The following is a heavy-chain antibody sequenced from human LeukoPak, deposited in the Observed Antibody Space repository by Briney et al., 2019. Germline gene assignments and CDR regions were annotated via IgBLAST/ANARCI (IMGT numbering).Heavy chain of an antibody. CDR1: RFTFSRYG. Sequence: GGSLRLSCAASRFTFSRYGMHWVRQAPGKGLEWVAFIRYDGSNKHYADSVKGRFTISRDNSKNTLYLQMNSLRAEDTAVYYCARGVRIAVAGYIDYWGQGTLVTVSS. D-gene: IGHD6-19*01. CDR2: IRYDGSNK. V-gene: IGHV3-30*02. CDR3: ARGVRIAVAGYIDY. J-gene: IGHJ4*02.